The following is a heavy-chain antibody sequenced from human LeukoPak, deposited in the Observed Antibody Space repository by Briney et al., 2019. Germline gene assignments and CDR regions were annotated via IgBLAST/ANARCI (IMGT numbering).Heavy chain of an antibody. CDR2: INPNSGGT. CDR3: ASLAAAGTGEGFLDY. D-gene: IGHD6-13*01. V-gene: IGHV1-2*02. Sequence: ASVKVSCKASGYTFTGYYMHWVRQAPGQGLEWMGWINPNSGGTNYAQKFQGRVTMTRDTSISTAYTELSRLRSDDTAVYYCASLAAAGTGEGFLDYWGQGTLVTVSS. J-gene: IGHJ4*02. CDR1: GYTFTGYY.